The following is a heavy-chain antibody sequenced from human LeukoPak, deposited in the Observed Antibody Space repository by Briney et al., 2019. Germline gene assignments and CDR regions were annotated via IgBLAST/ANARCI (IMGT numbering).Heavy chain of an antibody. Sequence: ASVKVSCKASGYTLTSYYMHWVRQAPGQGLEWMGIINPSGGSTSYAQKFQGRVTMTRDTSTSTVYMELSSLSSEDTAEYYCARVRSSSSWPFYYYGMDGWGQGTTVTVSS. CDR1: GYTLTSYY. CDR2: INPSGGST. D-gene: IGHD6-13*01. J-gene: IGHJ6*02. CDR3: ARVRSSSSWPFYYYGMDG. V-gene: IGHV1-46*01.